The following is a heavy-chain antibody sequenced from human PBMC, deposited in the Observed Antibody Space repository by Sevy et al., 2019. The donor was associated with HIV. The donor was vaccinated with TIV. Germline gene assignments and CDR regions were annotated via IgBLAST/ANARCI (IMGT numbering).Heavy chain of an antibody. J-gene: IGHJ6*02. Sequence: GGTLRLSCIGSGFSFSYYGIHWVRQSPGKGLDWVALISHDGINEYYADSVKRRFTISRDNSKNTVYLEMNSLRNEDTAIYFCANAYSGSYSHSYLYALDVWGQGTTVTVSS. V-gene: IGHV3-30*18. CDR3: ANAYSGSYSHSYLYALDV. CDR1: GFSFSYYG. D-gene: IGHD1-26*01. CDR2: ISHDGINE.